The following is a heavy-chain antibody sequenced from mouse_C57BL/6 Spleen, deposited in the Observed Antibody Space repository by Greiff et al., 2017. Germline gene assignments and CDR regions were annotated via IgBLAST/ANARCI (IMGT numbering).Heavy chain of an antibody. Sequence: VQRVESGPELVKPGASVKISCKASGYAFSSSWMNWVKQRPGKGLEWIGRIYPGDGDTNYNGKFKGKATLTADKSSSTAYMQLSSLTSEDSAVYFCARNYGSSSRFAYWGQGTLVTVSA. V-gene: IGHV1-82*01. J-gene: IGHJ3*01. D-gene: IGHD1-1*01. CDR2: IYPGDGDT. CDR3: ARNYGSSSRFAY. CDR1: GYAFSSSW.